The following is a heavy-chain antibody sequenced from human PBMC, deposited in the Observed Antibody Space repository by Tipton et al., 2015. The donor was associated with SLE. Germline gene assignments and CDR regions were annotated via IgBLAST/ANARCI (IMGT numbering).Heavy chain of an antibody. J-gene: IGHJ5*02. CDR1: GGSISSGGYS. D-gene: IGHD1-14*01. CDR3: ARDLTGANWFDP. CDR2: IYYSGST. Sequence: TLSLTCAVSGGSISSGGYSWSWIRQPPGKGLEWIGYIYYSGSTNYNPSLKSRVTISVDTSKNQFSLKLSSVTAADTAVYYCARDLTGANWFDPWGQGTLVTVSS. V-gene: IGHV4-61*08.